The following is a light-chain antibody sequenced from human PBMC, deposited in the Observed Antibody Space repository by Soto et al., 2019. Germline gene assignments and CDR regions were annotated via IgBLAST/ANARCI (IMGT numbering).Light chain of an antibody. Sequence: QSALTQPASVSGSPGQSITISCTGTSSGVGRYNYVSWYQQHPGKAPKLMIHDVSNRPSGVSDRFSGSKSGNTASLTISGLQAEDEADYYCSSYTSSSTLYAFGTGTKVTVL. J-gene: IGLJ1*01. CDR2: DVS. CDR3: SSYTSSSTLYA. CDR1: SSGVGRYNY. V-gene: IGLV2-14*01.